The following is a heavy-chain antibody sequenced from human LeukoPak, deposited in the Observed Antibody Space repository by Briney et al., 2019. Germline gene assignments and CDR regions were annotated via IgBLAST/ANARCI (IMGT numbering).Heavy chain of an antibody. D-gene: IGHD2-15*01. CDR2: ISAYNGNT. J-gene: IGHJ6*02. CDR3: ATLPRPYYYYGMDV. V-gene: IGHV1-18*01. Sequence: GASVKVSCKASGYTFTSYGISWVRQAPGQGLEWMGWISAYNGNTNYAQKLQGRVTMTTDTSTSTAYMELRSLRSDDTAVYYCATLPRPYYYYGMDVWGQGTTVTVSS. CDR1: GYTFTSYG.